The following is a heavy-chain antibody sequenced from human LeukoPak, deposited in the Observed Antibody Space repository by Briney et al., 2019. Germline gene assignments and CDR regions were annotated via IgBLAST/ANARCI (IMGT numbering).Heavy chain of an antibody. D-gene: IGHD6-13*01. V-gene: IGHV3-7*01. CDR3: ARDPESSSFDL. J-gene: IGHJ4*02. CDR2: IYQGSSVR. Sequence: GEALRLSCAASGFSFSTYWRSWVRQTPEKGLEFVANIYQGSSVRNYMDALKGRCTISRDNATNSLYLEIKSLRADDTAVYYCARDPESSSFDLWGRGALVTVSS. CDR1: GFSFSTYW.